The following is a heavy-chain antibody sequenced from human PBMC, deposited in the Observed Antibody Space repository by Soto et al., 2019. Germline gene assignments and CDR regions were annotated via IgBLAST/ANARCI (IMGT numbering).Heavy chain of an antibody. CDR2: MYSSENT. J-gene: IGHJ6*02. Sequence: SETLSLTCSVSGGFVSSSSYSWGWIRQSPGKGLEWIGTMYSSENTYYNPSPLSRVTISVDTSKNEFSLRLSSVTAADTAVYYCARLNGYCISTNCHGYYGMDVWGQGTTVTVS. D-gene: IGHD2-2*03. CDR1: GGFVSSSSYS. V-gene: IGHV4-39*01. CDR3: ARLNGYCISTNCHGYYGMDV.